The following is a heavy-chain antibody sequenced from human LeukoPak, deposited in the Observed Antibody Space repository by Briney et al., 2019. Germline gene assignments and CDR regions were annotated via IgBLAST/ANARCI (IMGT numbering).Heavy chain of an antibody. Sequence: GGSLRLSCAASGFTFSSYGMHWVRQAPDKGLEWVAFIRYDGSNKYYADSVKGRFTISRDNSKNTLYLQMNSLRAEDTAVYYCAKDEYSSGWYEDYFDYWGQGTLVTVSS. D-gene: IGHD6-19*01. V-gene: IGHV3-30*02. CDR3: AKDEYSSGWYEDYFDY. CDR2: IRYDGSNK. CDR1: GFTFSSYG. J-gene: IGHJ4*02.